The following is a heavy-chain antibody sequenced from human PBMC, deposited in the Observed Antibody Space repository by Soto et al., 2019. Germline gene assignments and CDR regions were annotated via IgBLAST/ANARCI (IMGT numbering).Heavy chain of an antibody. Sequence: SETLFLTCTVSGGSVSGGSNYRSWIRQPPGKGLEWGGYIYDSWSTNYNPSRQSRVTISADTSKYQFCLKLNSVTAADTAVYYCAVLKRIVAGYYRGQGTLVTVSS. J-gene: IGHJ4*02. D-gene: IGHD3-16*02. CDR2: IYDSWST. CDR1: GGSVSGGSNY. V-gene: IGHV4-61*01. CDR3: AVLKRIVAGYY.